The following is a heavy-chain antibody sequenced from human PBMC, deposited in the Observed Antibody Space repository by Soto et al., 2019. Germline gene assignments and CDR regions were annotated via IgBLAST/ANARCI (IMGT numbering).Heavy chain of an antibody. V-gene: IGHV3-23*01. J-gene: IGHJ6*02. CDR2: ISGSGGST. D-gene: IGHD3-9*01. Sequence: VQLLESGGDLVQPGGSLRLSCEASGFTFSNYAMSWVRQAPGKGLEWVSVISGSGGSTNYADSAKGRFTISRDNSKDTLYLQKNSLRAEDTAVYYCARVFYYDILTGKSYNMDVWGQGTTVIVSS. CDR3: ARVFYYDILTGKSYNMDV. CDR1: GFTFSNYA.